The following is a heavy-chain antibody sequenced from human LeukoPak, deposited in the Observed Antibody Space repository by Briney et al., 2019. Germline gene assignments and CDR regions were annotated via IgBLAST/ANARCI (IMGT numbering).Heavy chain of an antibody. CDR1: GFTFSSYS. CDR3: ARDRRRDYYDSSGYSSEPFDY. V-gene: IGHV3-21*01. D-gene: IGHD3-22*01. Sequence: GGSLRLSCAASGFTFSSYSMNWVRQAPGHGRKWFTSISSSSSNKYYADPVKGRFTIARDNAKNSLYLQMNSLRAEDTAVYYCARDRRRDYYDSSGYSSEPFDYWGQGTLVTVSS. J-gene: IGHJ4*02. CDR2: ISSSSSNK.